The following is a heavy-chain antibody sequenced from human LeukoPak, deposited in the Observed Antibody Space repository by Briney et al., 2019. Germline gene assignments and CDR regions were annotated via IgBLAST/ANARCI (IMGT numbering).Heavy chain of an antibody. CDR3: ARGYSYGYPRFYYYGMDV. V-gene: IGHV1-3*01. Sequence: ASVKVSCKASGYTFTSYAMHWVRQAPGQRLEWMGWINAGNGNTKYSQKFQGRVTITRDTSASTAYMELSSLRSEDTAVYYCARGYSYGYPRFYYYGMDVWGQGTTVTVSS. CDR1: GYTFTSYA. CDR2: INAGNGNT. J-gene: IGHJ6*02. D-gene: IGHD5-18*01.